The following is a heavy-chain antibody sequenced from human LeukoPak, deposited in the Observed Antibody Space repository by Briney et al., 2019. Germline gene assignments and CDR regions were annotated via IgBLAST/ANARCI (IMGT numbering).Heavy chain of an antibody. J-gene: IGHJ3*02. CDR3: ARGQVITFGGVIQDAFDI. CDR2: IYHSGSA. Sequence: SETLSLTCAVSGGSISNTNWWSWVRQPPGKGLEWIGEIYHSGSANYNPSLKSRVTISVDKSKNQFSLKLSSVTAADTAVYYCARGQVITFGGVIQDAFDIWGQGTMVTVSS. V-gene: IGHV4-4*02. D-gene: IGHD3-16*02. CDR1: GGSISNTNW.